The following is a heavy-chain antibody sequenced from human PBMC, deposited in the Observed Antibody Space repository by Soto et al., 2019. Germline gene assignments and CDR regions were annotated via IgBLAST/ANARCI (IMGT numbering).Heavy chain of an antibody. D-gene: IGHD6-19*01. J-gene: IGHJ6*02. Sequence: RLSCVASGFTFSTYAMSWVRQAPGKGLEWVSAMSGSGGSTYYTHSVQGRFTISRDNSKTTLYLQMNSLRAEDTAIYYCAKDLSQGLAAHYYYYGMDVWGQWTTVTVSS. CDR3: AKDLSQGLAAHYYYYGMDV. CDR2: MSGSGGST. V-gene: IGHV3-23*01. CDR1: GFTFSTYA.